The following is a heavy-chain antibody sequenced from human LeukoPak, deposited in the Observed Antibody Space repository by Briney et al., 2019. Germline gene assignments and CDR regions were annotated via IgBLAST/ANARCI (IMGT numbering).Heavy chain of an antibody. V-gene: IGHV3-11*06. CDR1: GFTFSDYY. D-gene: IGHD6-13*01. CDR3: ARVLSSSWGAYYYYGMDV. Sequence: GGSLRLSCAASGFTFSDYYMSWIRQAPGKGLEWVSYISSRSSYTKYAGPVEGRLTISRDNAENSLYLQMNSLRAEDTAVYYCARVLSSSWGAYYYYGMDVWGQGTTVTVSS. J-gene: IGHJ6*02. CDR2: ISSRSSYT.